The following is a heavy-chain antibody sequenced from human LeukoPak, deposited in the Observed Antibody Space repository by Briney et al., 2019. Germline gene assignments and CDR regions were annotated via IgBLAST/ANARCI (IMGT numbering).Heavy chain of an antibody. D-gene: IGHD4-11*01. CDR1: GFTFSSYG. J-gene: IGHJ4*02. CDR3: AKGGTIPDYSNSPCDY. CDR2: IRYDGSNK. Sequence: PGGSLRLSCAASGFTFSSYGMHWVRQAPGKGLEWVAFIRYDGSNKYYADSVKGRFTISRDNSKNTLYLQMNSLRAEDTAVYYCAKGGTIPDYSNSPCDYWGQGTLVTVSS. V-gene: IGHV3-30*02.